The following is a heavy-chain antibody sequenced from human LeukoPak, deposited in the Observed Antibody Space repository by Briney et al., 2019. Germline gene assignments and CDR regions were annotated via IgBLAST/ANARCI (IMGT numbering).Heavy chain of an antibody. CDR3: ARDPMIVVVTEDAYDMDV. CDR1: GGSFSGYY. J-gene: IGHJ6*03. CDR2: INHSGST. V-gene: IGHV4-34*01. D-gene: IGHD3-22*01. Sequence: SETLSLTCAVYGGSFSGYYWSWIRQPPGKGLEWIGEINHSGSTNYNPSLKSRVTISVNTSKNQFSLKLSSVTAADTAMYYCARDPMIVVVTEDAYDMDVWGKGTTVTVSS.